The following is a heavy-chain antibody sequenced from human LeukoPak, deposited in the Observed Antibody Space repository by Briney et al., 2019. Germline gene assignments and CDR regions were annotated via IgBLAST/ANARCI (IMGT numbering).Heavy chain of an antibody. CDR2: IYHSGST. V-gene: IGHV4-59*08. Sequence: SETLSLTCLLSGGSISSYYWRWIRPPPARRLEWIGYIYHSGSTNYNSSLKSRVTIPVNRSKNQLSLTLSSVTAAPRPVYYCLGHAAFAEYQSHLTHFDYWGQGTLVTVSS. J-gene: IGHJ4*02. D-gene: IGHD2-2*01. CDR1: GGSISSYY. CDR3: LGHAAFAEYQSHLTHFDY.